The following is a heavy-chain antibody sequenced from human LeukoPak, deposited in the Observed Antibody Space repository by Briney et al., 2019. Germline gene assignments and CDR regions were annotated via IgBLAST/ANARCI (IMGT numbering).Heavy chain of an antibody. D-gene: IGHD2-2*01. CDR2: INHSGST. V-gene: IGHV4-34*01. CDR3: ARGTVVVPAARYYFDY. J-gene: IGHJ4*02. Sequence: PSETLSLTCTVSGGSISSYYWSWIRQPPGKGLEWIGEINHSGSTNYNPSLKSRVTISVDTSKNQFSLKLSSVTAADTAVYYCARGTVVVPAARYYFDYWGQGTLVTVSS. CDR1: GGSISSYY.